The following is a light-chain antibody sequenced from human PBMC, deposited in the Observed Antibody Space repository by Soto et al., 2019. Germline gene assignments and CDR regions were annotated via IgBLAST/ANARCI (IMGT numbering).Light chain of an antibody. CDR2: EDS. Sequence: QSVLTQPPSASGSPGQSVTISCTGTSSDVGGYDFVSWYQHHPGTAPQLMIYEDSQRPSGVADRFSGSKSGYTASLTVSVLQDEEEADYYCDSYAGSNNLVFGTGTKLTVL. CDR1: SSDVGGYDF. V-gene: IGLV2-8*01. CDR3: DSYAGSNNLV. J-gene: IGLJ1*01.